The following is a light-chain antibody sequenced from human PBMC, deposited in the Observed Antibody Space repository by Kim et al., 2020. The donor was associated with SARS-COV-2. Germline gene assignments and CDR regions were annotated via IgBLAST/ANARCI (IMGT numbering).Light chain of an antibody. V-gene: IGKV1-5*01. CDR1: QSISSW. J-gene: IGKJ2*01. Sequence: ASVGDRVTITCRASQSISSWLAWYQQKPGKAPNLLIYDASSLESGVPSRFSGSGSGTEFTLTISSLQPDDFATYFCQQYNSFSQYTFGQGTKLEI. CDR2: DAS. CDR3: QQYNSFSQYT.